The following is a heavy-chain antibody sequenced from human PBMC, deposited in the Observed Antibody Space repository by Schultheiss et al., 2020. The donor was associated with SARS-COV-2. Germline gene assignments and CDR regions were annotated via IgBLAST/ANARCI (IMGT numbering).Heavy chain of an antibody. D-gene: IGHD2-2*01. V-gene: IGHV4-59*01. CDR3: ARAHGYCSSTNCPYSSAWYSRPEYYYYGMDV. CDR1: GGSISSYY. Sequence: SETLSLTCTVSGGSISSYYWSWIRQPPGKGLEWIGYIYYSGSTNYNPSLKSRVTISVDTSKNQFSLKLSSVTAADAAVYYCARAHGYCSSTNCPYSSAWYSRPEYYYYGMDVWGKGTTVTVSS. CDR2: IYYSGST. J-gene: IGHJ6*04.